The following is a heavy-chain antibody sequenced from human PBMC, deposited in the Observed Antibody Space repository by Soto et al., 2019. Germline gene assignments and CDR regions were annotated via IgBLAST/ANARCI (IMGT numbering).Heavy chain of an antibody. D-gene: IGHD6-13*01. CDR2: LSSNGIGT. Sequence: LRLSCSGSGFTVSSFGMHWVRQAPVKGLEHVSTLSSNGIGTYYADSVKGRFTFSRDTSKNTLYLQMSSLRTEDTAVYYCVKDMGQAAIGIRYPYGLDVWGLGTTVTVSS. CDR1: GFTVSSFG. J-gene: IGHJ6*02. CDR3: VKDMGQAAIGIRYPYGLDV. V-gene: IGHV3-64D*06.